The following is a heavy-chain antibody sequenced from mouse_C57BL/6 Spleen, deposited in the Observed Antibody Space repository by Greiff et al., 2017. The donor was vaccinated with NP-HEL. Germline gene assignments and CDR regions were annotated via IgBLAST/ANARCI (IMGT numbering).Heavy chain of an antibody. V-gene: IGHV14-3*01. CDR3: ASYYDGSSYDRYFDV. CDR2: IDPANGNT. D-gene: IGHD1-1*01. J-gene: IGHJ1*03. CDR1: GFNIKNTY. Sequence: EVQLQQSVAELVRPGASVKLSCTASGFNIKNTYMHWVKQRPEQGLEWIGRIDPANGNTKYAPKFQGKATITADTSSNTAYLQLSSLTSEDTAIYYCASYYDGSSYDRYFDVWGKGTTVTVSS.